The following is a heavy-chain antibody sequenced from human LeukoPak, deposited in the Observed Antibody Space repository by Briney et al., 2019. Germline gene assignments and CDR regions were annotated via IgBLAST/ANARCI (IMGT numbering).Heavy chain of an antibody. CDR2: ISYSGST. CDR1: GGSISYYY. Sequence: SETLSLTCTVSGGSISYYYWSWIRQPPGKGLEWIGYISYSGSTNYNPSLKSRATISVDTSKNLFSLKLSSVTAADTAVYYCAKGETVTTSPFDYWGQGILVTVSS. V-gene: IGHV4-59*01. D-gene: IGHD4-17*01. CDR3: AKGETVTTSPFDY. J-gene: IGHJ4*02.